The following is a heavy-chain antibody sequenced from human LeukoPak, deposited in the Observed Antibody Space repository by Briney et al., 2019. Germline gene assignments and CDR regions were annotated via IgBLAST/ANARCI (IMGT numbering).Heavy chain of an antibody. J-gene: IGHJ4*02. CDR2: INAGNGNT. Sequence: GASVKVSCKASGYTFTSYAMHWVRQAPGQRLEWMGWINAGNGNTKYSQEFQGRVTITRDTSASTAYMELSSLRSEDMAVYYCARGSVTAAGNYYFDYWDQGTLVTVSS. CDR1: GYTFTSYA. V-gene: IGHV1-3*03. D-gene: IGHD6-13*01. CDR3: ARGSVTAAGNYYFDY.